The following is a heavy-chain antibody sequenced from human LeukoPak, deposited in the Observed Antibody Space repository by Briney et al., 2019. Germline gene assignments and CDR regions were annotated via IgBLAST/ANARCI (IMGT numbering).Heavy chain of an antibody. CDR3: ARGVYYYYYMDV. D-gene: IGHD3-16*01. V-gene: IGHV4-59*01. J-gene: IGHJ6*03. CDR2: IYYSGST. Sequence: SETLSLTCTVSGGSISSYYRSWIRQPPGKGLEWIGYIYYSGSTNYNPSLKSRVTISVDTSKNQFSLKLSSVTAADTAVYYCARGVYYYYYMDVWGKGTTVTVSS. CDR1: GGSISSYY.